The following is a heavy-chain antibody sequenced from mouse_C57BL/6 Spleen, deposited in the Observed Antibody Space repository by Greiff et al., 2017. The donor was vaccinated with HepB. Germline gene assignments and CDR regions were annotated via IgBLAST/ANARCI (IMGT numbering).Heavy chain of an antibody. D-gene: IGHD3-2*02. Sequence: QVQLKQPGAELVRPGSSVKLSCKASGYTFTSYWMDWVKQRPGQGLEWIGNIYPSDSETHYNQKFKDKATLTVDKSSSTAYMQLSSLTSEDSAVYYCARSPAQANYFDYWGQGTTLTVSS. CDR2: IYPSDSET. J-gene: IGHJ2*01. CDR1: GYTFTSYW. V-gene: IGHV1-61*01. CDR3: ARSPAQANYFDY.